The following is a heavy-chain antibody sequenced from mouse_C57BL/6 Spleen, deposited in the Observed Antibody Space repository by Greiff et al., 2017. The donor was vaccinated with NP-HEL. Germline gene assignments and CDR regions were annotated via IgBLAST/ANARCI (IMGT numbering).Heavy chain of an antibody. J-gene: IGHJ3*01. CDR1: GYTFTDYY. D-gene: IGHD2-1*01. Sequence: VQLQQSGPELVKPGASVKISCKASGYTFTDYYMNWVKQSHGKSLEWIGDINPNNGGTSYNQKFKGKATLTVDKSSSTAYMELRSLTSEDSAVYYCASDGNLWFAYWGQGTLVTVSA. CDR3: ASDGNLWFAY. CDR2: INPNNGGT. V-gene: IGHV1-26*01.